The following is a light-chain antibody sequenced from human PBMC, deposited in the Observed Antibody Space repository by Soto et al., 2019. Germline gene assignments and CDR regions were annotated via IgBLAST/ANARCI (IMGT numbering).Light chain of an antibody. CDR3: LLSGSNSRRV. CDR2: ETS. V-gene: IGLV7-46*01. J-gene: IGLJ3*02. Sequence: QAVVTQEPSLTGSPGGTVTLNCGSSTGAVTSGHYPYWFQQKPGQAPRTLILETSNKHSRTPARFSGSLLGGKAALTLSGAQPEYEDEYYSLLSGSNSRRVFGGGTTVTVL. CDR1: TGAVTSGHY.